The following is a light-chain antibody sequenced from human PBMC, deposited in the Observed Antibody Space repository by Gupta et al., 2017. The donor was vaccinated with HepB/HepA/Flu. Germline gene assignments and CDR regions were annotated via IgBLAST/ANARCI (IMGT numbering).Light chain of an antibody. CDR3: QQYGSSLSIT. CDR1: QSVSSSY. CDR2: GAS. V-gene: IGKV3-20*01. Sequence: EIVLTQSPGTLSLSPGETATLSCRASQSVSSSYLAWFQQKPGQAPRLLIYGASSRAPGIPDRFSGSGSGTDFTLTISRLEPEDFAAYYCQQYGSSLSITFGQGTRLEIK. J-gene: IGKJ5*01.